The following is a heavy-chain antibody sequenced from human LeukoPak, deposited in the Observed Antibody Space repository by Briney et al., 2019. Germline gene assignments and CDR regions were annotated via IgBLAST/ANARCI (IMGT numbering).Heavy chain of an antibody. J-gene: IGHJ4*02. CDR3: ALGSGSYEDPFDY. V-gene: IGHV4-39*01. Sequence: SETLSLTCTVSGGSISSSSYYWGWIRQPPGKGLEWIGSIYYSGSTYYNPSLKSRVTISVDTSKNQFSLKLSSVTAADTAVYYCALGSGSYEDPFDYWGQGTLVTVSS. D-gene: IGHD3-10*01. CDR2: IYYSGST. CDR1: GGSISSSSYY.